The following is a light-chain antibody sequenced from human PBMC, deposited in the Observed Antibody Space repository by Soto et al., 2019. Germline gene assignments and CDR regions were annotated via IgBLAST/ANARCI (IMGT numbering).Light chain of an antibody. Sequence: QSALTQPRSVSGSPGQSVTLSCTGNSSDVGGYNYVTWYQQYPGKAPKVMIYDVKTRPSGVPDRFSGSKSGNTASLTISGLQAEDEADYYCCSYAGDYTFVFGTGTKLTVL. CDR3: CSYAGDYTFV. CDR1: SSDVGGYNY. J-gene: IGLJ1*01. V-gene: IGLV2-11*01. CDR2: DVK.